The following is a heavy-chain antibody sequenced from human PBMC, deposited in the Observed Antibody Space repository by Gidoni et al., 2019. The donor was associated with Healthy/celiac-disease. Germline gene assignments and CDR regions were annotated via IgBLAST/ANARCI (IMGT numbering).Heavy chain of an antibody. CDR2: IIPIFGTA. D-gene: IGHD2-21*01. V-gene: IGHV1-69*01. CDR3: ARDLQEFAALWDAFDI. Sequence: QVQLVQSGAEVKKPGSSVKVSCKASGGTFSSYAISWVRQAPGQGLEWMGGIIPIFGTANYAQKFQGRVTITADESTSTAYMELSSLRSEDTAVYYCARDLQEFAALWDAFDIWGQGTMVTVSS. J-gene: IGHJ3*02. CDR1: GGTFSSYA.